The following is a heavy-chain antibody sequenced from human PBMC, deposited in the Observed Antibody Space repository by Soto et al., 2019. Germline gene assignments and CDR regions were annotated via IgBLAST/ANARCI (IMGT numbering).Heavy chain of an antibody. CDR2: ISGSGGST. J-gene: IGHJ6*02. V-gene: IGHV3-23*01. Sequence: EVQLLESGGGLVQPGGSLRLSCAASGFTFSSYAMSWVRQAPGKGLEWVSAISGSGGSTYYADSVKGRFTISRDNSKNTLYLKMDSVRAEDPAVYYCAKVSADSSGWHSPPYYYYGRDVWGQGTTVTVSS. CDR3: AKVSADSSGWHSPPYYYYGRDV. CDR1: GFTFSSYA. D-gene: IGHD6-19*01.